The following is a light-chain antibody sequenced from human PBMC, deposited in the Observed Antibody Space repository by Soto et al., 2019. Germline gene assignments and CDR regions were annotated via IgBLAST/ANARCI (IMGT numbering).Light chain of an antibody. Sequence: QSALTQPASVSGSPEQSITISCTGTSSDIGGYNFVSWYQQHPGKAPKLLIHEVNNRPSGVSIRFSASKSGNTASLTISGLQAEDEADYYCSSDTTSSTLIFGGGTQLTVL. CDR3: SSDTTSSTLI. V-gene: IGLV2-14*01. CDR1: SSDIGGYNF. J-gene: IGLJ2*01. CDR2: EVN.